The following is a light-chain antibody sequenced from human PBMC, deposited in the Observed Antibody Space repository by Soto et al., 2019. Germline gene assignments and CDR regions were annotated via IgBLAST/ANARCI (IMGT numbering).Light chain of an antibody. Sequence: EIVLTQSPATLSVSRVERVTLSFRASQSVDISLAWYQQKPGQAPRLLIYGASTRATDMPGTFSGRGSGTEFTLTISSLRPEDFGVYYCQQYRSWPRTFGQGTKVDIK. CDR1: QSVDIS. CDR3: QQYRSWPRT. CDR2: GAS. J-gene: IGKJ1*01. V-gene: IGKV3-15*01.